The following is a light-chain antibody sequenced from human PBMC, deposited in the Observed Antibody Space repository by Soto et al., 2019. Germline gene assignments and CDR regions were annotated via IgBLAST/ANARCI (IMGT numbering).Light chain of an antibody. CDR1: SSDVGSYNL. Sequence: QSVLTQPASVSGSPGQSITISCTGTSSDVGSYNLVSWYQQHPGKAPKLMIYEGSKRPSGVSNRFSGSKSGNTASLTISGLQAEDEADYYCCSYAGSGTNYVFGTGTKVTVL. V-gene: IGLV2-23*01. J-gene: IGLJ1*01. CDR2: EGS. CDR3: CSYAGSGTNYV.